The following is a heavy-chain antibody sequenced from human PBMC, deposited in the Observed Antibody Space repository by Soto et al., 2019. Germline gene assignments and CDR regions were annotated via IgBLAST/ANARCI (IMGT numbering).Heavy chain of an antibody. J-gene: IGHJ4*02. CDR3: AKDSVVLRSFDWLLPGPDFDY. Sequence: QVQLVESGGGVVHPGRSRRLDGEASGFTFKYFGMSGVRQAPCKGRERVPVISSDGCNRYFADSLKGRFAISRDNSKNTLLLEMNSMRAEDTAVYYCAKDSVVLRSFDWLLPGPDFDYWGQVALVTV. D-gene: IGHD3-9*01. CDR2: ISSDGCNR. CDR1: GFTFKYFG. V-gene: IGHV3-30*18.